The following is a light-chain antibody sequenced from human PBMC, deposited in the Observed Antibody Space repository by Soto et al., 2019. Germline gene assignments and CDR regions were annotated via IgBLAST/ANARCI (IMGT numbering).Light chain of an antibody. J-gene: IGLJ1*01. CDR1: NSNIGSDI. CDR3: ATWDGGLSGPFV. CDR2: TTN. Sequence: QSVLTQPPSASGTPGQRATISCGGSNSNIGSDIVNCYQLLPGAAPEVLINTTNQRPSGVPERFSGSKSGTSASLAISGLQSEDEANSSCATWDGGLSGPFVFGTGTKLTVL. V-gene: IGLV1-44*01.